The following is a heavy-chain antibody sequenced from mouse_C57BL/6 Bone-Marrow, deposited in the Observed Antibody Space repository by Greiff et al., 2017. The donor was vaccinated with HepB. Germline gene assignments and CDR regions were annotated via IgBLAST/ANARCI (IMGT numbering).Heavy chain of an antibody. CDR2: IYYSGTI. V-gene: IGHV3-5*01. J-gene: IGHJ4*01. CDR3: ARDRPLDYGYDGYYAMDY. Sequence: DVQLQESGPGLVKPSQTVFLTCTVTGISITTGNYRWSWIRQFPGNKLEWIGYIYYSGTITYNPSLTSRTTITRDTPKNQFFLEMNSLTAEDTATYYCARDRPLDYGYDGYYAMDYWGQGTSVTVSS. D-gene: IGHD2-2*01. CDR1: GISITTGNYR.